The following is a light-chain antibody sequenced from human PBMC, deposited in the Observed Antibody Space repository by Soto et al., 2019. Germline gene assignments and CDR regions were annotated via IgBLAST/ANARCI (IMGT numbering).Light chain of an antibody. J-gene: IGKJ1*01. CDR3: QHYNSSSEA. Sequence: DIQITQSPSTLSGSVGDRVTITCRASQTISSWLAWYQQKPGKAPKLLIYKASTLKGGVPSRFSGSGSGTEFTLTISSLQPDDFATYYCQHYNSSSEAFGQGTKVDIK. CDR1: QTISSW. V-gene: IGKV1-5*03. CDR2: KAS.